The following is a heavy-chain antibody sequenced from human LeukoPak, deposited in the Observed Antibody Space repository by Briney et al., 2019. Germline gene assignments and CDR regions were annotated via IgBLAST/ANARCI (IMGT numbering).Heavy chain of an antibody. Sequence: SETLSLTCTVSGGSISSSSYYWGWIRQPPGKGLEWIGSIYYSGSTYYNPSLKSRVTISVDTSKNQFSLKLSSVTAADTAVYYCARGDDFWSGYYTLDYWGQGTLVTVSS. V-gene: IGHV4-39*07. CDR1: GGSISSSSYY. D-gene: IGHD3-3*01. J-gene: IGHJ4*02. CDR2: IYYSGST. CDR3: ARGDDFWSGYYTLDY.